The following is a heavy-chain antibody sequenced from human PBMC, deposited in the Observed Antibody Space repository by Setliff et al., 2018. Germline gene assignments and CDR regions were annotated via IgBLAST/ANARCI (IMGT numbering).Heavy chain of an antibody. J-gene: IGHJ6*03. D-gene: IGHD6-19*01. V-gene: IGHV4-38-2*02. CDR3: AREQWLDPPGYYYMDV. CDR2: IYRDGNT. CDR1: GYSINSGYY. Sequence: SETLSLTCAVSGYSINSGYYWGWIRQSPGKGLEWIGSIYRDGNTYCNPSLRSRVTISVDTSKNQFSLKLNSVTAADMAVYYCAREQWLDPPGYYYMDVWAKGTTVTAP.